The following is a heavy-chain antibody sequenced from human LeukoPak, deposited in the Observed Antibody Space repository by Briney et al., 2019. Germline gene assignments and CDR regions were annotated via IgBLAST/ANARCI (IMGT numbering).Heavy chain of an antibody. J-gene: IGHJ4*02. V-gene: IGHV2-5*02. Sequence: SGPTLVKPTQTLTLTCTFSGFSLSTSEVGVGWIRQPPGKALEWLALIYWDDDKRYSPSLKSRLTITKDTSKNQVVLTMTNMDPVDTATYYCAHRQPAVAGREGFDYWGQGTLVTVSS. CDR3: AHRQPAVAGREGFDY. CDR2: IYWDDDK. D-gene: IGHD6-19*01. CDR1: GFSLSTSEVG.